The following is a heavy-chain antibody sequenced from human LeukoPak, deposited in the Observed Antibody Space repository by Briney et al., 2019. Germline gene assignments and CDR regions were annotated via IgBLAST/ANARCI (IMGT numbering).Heavy chain of an antibody. CDR2: INAGNGNT. Sequence: ASVTVSCTASGYTFTSYAMHWVRQAPGQRLEWMGWINAGNGNTKYSQKFQGRVTITRDTSASTAYMELSSLRSEDTAVYYCAREVLWFGEADLYYYGMDVWGQGTTVTVSS. CDR1: GYTFTSYA. CDR3: AREVLWFGEADLYYYGMDV. D-gene: IGHD3-10*01. J-gene: IGHJ6*02. V-gene: IGHV1-3*01.